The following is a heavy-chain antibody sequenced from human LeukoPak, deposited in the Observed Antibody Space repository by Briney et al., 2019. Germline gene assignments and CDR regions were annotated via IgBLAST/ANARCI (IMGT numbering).Heavy chain of an antibody. CDR1: GFTFSNAW. CDR3: TTVSHYGDYGSGVD. CDR2: IKSKTDGGTT. D-gene: IGHD4-17*01. J-gene: IGHJ4*02. Sequence: GGSLRLSCAASGFTFSNAWMSWVREAPGKGLEWVGRIKSKTDGGTTDYAAPVKGRFTISRDDSKNTLYLQMNSLKTEDTAVYYCTTVSHYGDYGSGVDWGQGTLVTVSS. V-gene: IGHV3-15*01.